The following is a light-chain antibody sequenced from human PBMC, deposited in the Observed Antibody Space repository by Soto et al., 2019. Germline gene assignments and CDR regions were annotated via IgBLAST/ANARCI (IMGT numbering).Light chain of an antibody. CDR3: QQTDSIPRT. CDR1: QSITTY. Sequence: DIQMTQSPSSLSASVGDRVTIACRASQSITTYLNWYQHKPGKAPKLLIYAASSLQSGVPSRFSGSGSETDFTLTISNLQPEDFATYYCQQTDSIPRTFGQGTK. J-gene: IGKJ1*01. V-gene: IGKV1-39*01. CDR2: AAS.